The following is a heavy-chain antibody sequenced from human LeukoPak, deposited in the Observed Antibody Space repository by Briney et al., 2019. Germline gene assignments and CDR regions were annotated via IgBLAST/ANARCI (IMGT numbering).Heavy chain of an antibody. J-gene: IGHJ2*01. CDR3: ARVPVVPAAIGLWYFDL. Sequence: SVQVSCKASVGTFSSYAISWVRQAPGQGLEWMGGIIPIFGTANYAQKFQGRVTITADKSTSTAYMELSSLRSEDTAVYYCARVPVVPAAIGLWYFDLWGRGTLVTVSS. CDR1: VGTFSSYA. V-gene: IGHV1-69*06. CDR2: IIPIFGTA. D-gene: IGHD2-2*02.